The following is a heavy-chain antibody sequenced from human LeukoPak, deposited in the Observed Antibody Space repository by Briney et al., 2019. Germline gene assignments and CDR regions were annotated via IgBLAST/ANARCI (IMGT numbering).Heavy chain of an antibody. D-gene: IGHD5-24*01. V-gene: IGHV3-30*18. Sequence: GGSLRLSCAASGFTFSSYGMHWVRQAPGKGLEWVAVISYDGSNKYYADSVKGRFTISRDNSKNTLYLQMNSLRAEDTAVYYCAKDPREMATLPDYWGQGTLVTVSS. J-gene: IGHJ4*02. CDR3: AKDPREMATLPDY. CDR1: GFTFSSYG. CDR2: ISYDGSNK.